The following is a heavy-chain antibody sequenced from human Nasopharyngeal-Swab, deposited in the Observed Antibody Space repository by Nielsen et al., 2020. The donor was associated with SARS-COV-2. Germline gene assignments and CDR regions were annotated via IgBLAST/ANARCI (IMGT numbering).Heavy chain of an antibody. V-gene: IGHV5-51*01. Sequence: GESLKISCKGSGYRFTSYWIGWVRQMPGKGLEWMGIIYPGDSETRYSPSFQGQVTISADKSISTAYLQWSSLKASDPAVYYCARPLWSYADHFDYWGQGTLVTVSS. D-gene: IGHD1-26*01. CDR2: IYPGDSET. J-gene: IGHJ4*02. CDR3: ARPLWSYADHFDY. CDR1: GYRFTSYW.